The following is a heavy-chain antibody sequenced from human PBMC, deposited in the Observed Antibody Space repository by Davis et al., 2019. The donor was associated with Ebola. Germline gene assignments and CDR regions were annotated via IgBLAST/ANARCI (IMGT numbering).Heavy chain of an antibody. D-gene: IGHD6-13*01. CDR2: LSATGSST. Sequence: PGGSLRLSCEVSGLTFSAYAMAWVRQAPGKGLEWGSGLSATGSSTYYSDSVKVRCTVSRDNSKTTLYVQMNSLGDDDTAVYYCAKGPGQAPEYSSNWYVDYWGQGTVVTVSS. J-gene: IGHJ4*02. CDR3: AKGPGQAPEYSSNWYVDY. CDR1: GLTFSAYA. V-gene: IGHV3-23*01.